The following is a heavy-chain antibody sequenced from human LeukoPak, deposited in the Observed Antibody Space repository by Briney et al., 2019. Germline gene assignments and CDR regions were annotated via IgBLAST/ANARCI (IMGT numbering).Heavy chain of an antibody. V-gene: IGHV1-2*02. D-gene: IGHD3-22*01. J-gene: IGHJ6*02. Sequence: ASVKVSCKASGYTFTGYYMHWVRQAPGQGLEWMGWINPNSGGTNYAQKFQGRVTMTRDTSISTAYMELSRLRSDDTAVYYCARGSHSSGPYYYGMDVWGQGTTVTVSS. CDR2: INPNSGGT. CDR3: ARGSHSSGPYYYGMDV. CDR1: GYTFTGYY.